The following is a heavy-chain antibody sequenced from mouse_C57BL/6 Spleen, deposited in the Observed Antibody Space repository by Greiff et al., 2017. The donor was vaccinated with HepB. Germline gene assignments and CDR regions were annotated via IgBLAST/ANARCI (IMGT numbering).Heavy chain of an antibody. Sequence: QVQLQQPGAELVKPGASVKLSCKASGYTFTSYWMHWVKQRPGRGLEWIGRIDPNSGGTKYNEKFKSKATLTVDKPSSTAYMQLSSLTSEDSAVYYCARGRQLRLQDDYAMDYWGQGTSVTVSS. CDR1: GYTFTSYW. J-gene: IGHJ4*01. CDR2: IDPNSGGT. D-gene: IGHD3-2*02. V-gene: IGHV1-72*01. CDR3: ARGRQLRLQDDYAMDY.